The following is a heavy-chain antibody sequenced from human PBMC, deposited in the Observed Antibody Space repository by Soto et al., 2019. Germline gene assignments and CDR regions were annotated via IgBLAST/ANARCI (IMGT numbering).Heavy chain of an antibody. V-gene: IGHV4-34*01. J-gene: IGHJ5*02. CDR2: ITHRGST. Sequence: QVQLQQWGAGLLKPSETLSLTCAVYGGSFSGSYWRWLRQPPGKGLEWIGEITHRGSTNYNPSLKSRVTISVDTSKNQFSLKLSSVTAADTAVYYCARVGYNWDPFDPWGQGTLVTVSS. CDR1: GGSFSGSY. CDR3: ARVGYNWDPFDP. D-gene: IGHD1-20*01.